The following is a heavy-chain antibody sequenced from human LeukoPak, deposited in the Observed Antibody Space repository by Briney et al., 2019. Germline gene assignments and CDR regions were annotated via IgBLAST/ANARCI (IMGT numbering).Heavy chain of an antibody. Sequence: GASVKVSCKASGYTFISYYMHWVRRAPGQGLEWMGIINPSGGSTSYAQKFQGRVTMTRDTSTSTVYMELSSLRSEDTAVYYCARTYYYGSGSYSEYYFDYWGQGTLLTVSS. D-gene: IGHD3-10*01. V-gene: IGHV1-46*01. CDR2: INPSGGST. CDR1: GYTFISYY. CDR3: ARTYYYGSGSYSEYYFDY. J-gene: IGHJ4*02.